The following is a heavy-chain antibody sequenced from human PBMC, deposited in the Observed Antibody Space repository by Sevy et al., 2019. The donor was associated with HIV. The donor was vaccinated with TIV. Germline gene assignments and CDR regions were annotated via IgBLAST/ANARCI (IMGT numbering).Heavy chain of an antibody. V-gene: IGHV3-23*01. D-gene: IGHD2-15*01. CDR3: AKGDRTFYGMDV. CDR2: ISGSGGST. Sequence: GSLRLSCLASGFTFSTYAMSWVRQAPGKGLEWVSAISGSGGSTYYADSVEGRFTISRDKSKKTLYLQMNSLRAEDTAVYYCAKGDRTFYGMDVWGQGTTVTVSS. J-gene: IGHJ6*02. CDR1: GFTFSTYA.